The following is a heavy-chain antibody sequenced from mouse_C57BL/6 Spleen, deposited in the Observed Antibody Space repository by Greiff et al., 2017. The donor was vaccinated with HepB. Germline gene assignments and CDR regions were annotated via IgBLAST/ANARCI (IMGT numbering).Heavy chain of an antibody. CDR3: AISGDDYDPFDY. CDR1: GYTFTSYW. J-gene: IGHJ2*01. D-gene: IGHD2-4*01. V-gene: IGHV1-74*01. Sequence: QVQLQQPGAELVKPGASVKVSCKASGYTFTSYWMHWVKQRPDQGLEWIVRIHPSDSDTNYNQKFKGKATLTVDKSPSTAYMLLSSLTSEDSAVYYCAISGDDYDPFDYWGQGTTLTVSS. CDR2: IHPSDSDT.